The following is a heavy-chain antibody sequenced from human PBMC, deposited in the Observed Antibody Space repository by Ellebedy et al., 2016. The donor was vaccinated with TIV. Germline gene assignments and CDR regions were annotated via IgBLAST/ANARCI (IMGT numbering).Heavy chain of an antibody. D-gene: IGHD4-17*01. CDR2: INQDGSDK. CDR3: AREGSYGDYLSPRHAFNM. V-gene: IGHV3-7*01. Sequence: GGSLRLSCTASGFTFRSYWMSWVRQAPGKGLEWVGNINQDGSDKYYVDSVKGRFSISRDNAKNSLYLQMNSLRGEDTALYFCAREGSYGDYLSPRHAFNMWGQGTMVTVSS. J-gene: IGHJ3*02. CDR1: GFTFRSYW.